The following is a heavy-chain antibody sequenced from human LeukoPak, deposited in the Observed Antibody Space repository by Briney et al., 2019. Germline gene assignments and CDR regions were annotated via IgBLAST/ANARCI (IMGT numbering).Heavy chain of an antibody. D-gene: IGHD5-24*01. CDR3: ARGTYNNGNMNDY. CDR2: ISDDGGRK. CDR1: GFIFSGYP. J-gene: IGHJ4*02. V-gene: IGHV3-30*04. Sequence: PGGSLRLSCAASGFIFSGYPMHWVRQAPGKGLDWVAIISDDGGRKFYADSVKGRSTISRDNSKNTLYLEMNSLRPEDTAVYYCARGTYNNGNMNDYWGQGTLVTVSS.